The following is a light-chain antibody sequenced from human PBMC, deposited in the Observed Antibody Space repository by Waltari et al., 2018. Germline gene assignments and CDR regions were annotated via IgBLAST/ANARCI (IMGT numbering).Light chain of an antibody. CDR1: QSVSSS. V-gene: IGKV3-11*01. CDR2: DAS. Sequence: EIVLPQSPATLSLSPGERATLSCRASQSVSSSLGWYQQRPGQAPRLLSYDASSRATGIPARFSGSGSGTDFTLTISSLEPEDFAVYYCQQRSKWPITFGQGTRLEIK. J-gene: IGKJ5*01. CDR3: QQRSKWPIT.